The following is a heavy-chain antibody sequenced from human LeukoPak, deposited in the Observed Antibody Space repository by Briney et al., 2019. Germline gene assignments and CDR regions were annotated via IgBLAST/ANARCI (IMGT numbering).Heavy chain of an antibody. CDR2: IYYSGST. CDR3: ARAPPPRYCSSTSCEGYYYYMDV. D-gene: IGHD2-2*01. CDR1: GGSISSYY. Sequence: SETLSLTCTVSGGSISSYYWSWLRQPPGKGLEWLGYIYYSGSTNYNPSLKSRVTISVDTSKNQFSLKLSSVTAADTAVYYCARAPPPRYCSSTSCEGYYYYMDVWGKGTTVTVSS. V-gene: IGHV4-59*01. J-gene: IGHJ6*03.